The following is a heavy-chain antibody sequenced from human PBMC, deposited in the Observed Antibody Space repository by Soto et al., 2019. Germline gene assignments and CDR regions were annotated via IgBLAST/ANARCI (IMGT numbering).Heavy chain of an antibody. Sequence: LTCTVSGGSISRCYWSWIRQPAGKGLEWIGRIYTSGSTNYNPSLKSRVTMSVDTSKNQFSLKLSSVTAADTAVYYCARDPHFGYDSSGYFDPWGQGTLVTVSS. J-gene: IGHJ5*02. CDR1: GGSISRCY. V-gene: IGHV4-4*07. CDR2: IYTSGST. CDR3: ARDPHFGYDSSGYFDP. D-gene: IGHD3-22*01.